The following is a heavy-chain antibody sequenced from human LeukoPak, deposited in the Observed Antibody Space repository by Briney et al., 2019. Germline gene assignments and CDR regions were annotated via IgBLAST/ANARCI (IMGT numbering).Heavy chain of an antibody. CDR1: GGSISTYY. Sequence: SETLSLTCTVSGGSISTYYWNWIRQPPGKGLEWIGYIYHSGSTNYNPSLQSRVTISVDTSKNQFSLKLSSVTAADTAVYYCAREVFSSSWYRGGGNWFDPWGQGSLVTVSS. CDR2: IYHSGST. CDR3: AREVFSSSWYRGGGNWFDP. V-gene: IGHV4-59*01. D-gene: IGHD6-13*01. J-gene: IGHJ5*02.